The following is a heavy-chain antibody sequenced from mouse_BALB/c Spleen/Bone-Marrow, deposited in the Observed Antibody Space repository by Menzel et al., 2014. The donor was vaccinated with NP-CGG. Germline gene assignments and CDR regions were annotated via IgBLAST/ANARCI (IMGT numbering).Heavy chain of an antibody. V-gene: IGHV1S41*01. CDR1: GYTFTSYR. CDR3: ARSRDGYFDV. Sequence: DLVKPGASVKLSCKASGYTFTSYRINWIKRRPGQGLEWIGRIAPGSGSTYYNEMFKGKATLTVDTSSSTAYIQLSSLSSEDSAVYFCARSRDGYFDVWGTGTTVTVSS. CDR2: IAPGSGST. J-gene: IGHJ1*03.